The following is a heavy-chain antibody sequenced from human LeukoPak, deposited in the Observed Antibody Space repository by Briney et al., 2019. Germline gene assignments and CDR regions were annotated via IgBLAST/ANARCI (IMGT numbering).Heavy chain of an antibody. CDR1: GYTFTGYY. Sequence: ASVKVSCKASGYTFTGYYMHWVRQAPGQGLEWMGWISAYNGNTNYAQKLQGRVTMTTDTSTSTAYMELRSLRSDDTAVYYCAREGGVYWSGYSYYFDYWGQGTLVTVSS. J-gene: IGHJ4*02. D-gene: IGHD3-3*01. CDR3: AREGGVYWSGYSYYFDY. CDR2: ISAYNGNT. V-gene: IGHV1-18*04.